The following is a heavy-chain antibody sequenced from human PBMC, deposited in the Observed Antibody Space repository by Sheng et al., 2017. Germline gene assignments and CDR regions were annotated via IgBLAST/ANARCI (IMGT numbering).Heavy chain of an antibody. CDR2: INHSGST. J-gene: IGHJ6*02. Sequence: QVQLQQWGAGLLKPSETLSLTCAVYGGSFSGYYWIWIRQPPREGGWSGIGEINHSGSTKYNPSLKSRVTISVDMSKNQFYLKLSSVTAADTAVYYCARRDGSGSYYYFYGMDVWGQGTSVTVSS. CDR3: ARRDGSGSYYYFYGMDV. V-gene: IGHV4-34*01. CDR1: GGSFSGYY. D-gene: IGHD3-10*01.